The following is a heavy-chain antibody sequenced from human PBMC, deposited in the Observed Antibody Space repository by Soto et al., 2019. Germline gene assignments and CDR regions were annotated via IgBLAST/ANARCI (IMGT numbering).Heavy chain of an antibody. J-gene: IGHJ4*02. CDR2: INPNSGGT. Sequence: ASVKVSCKASGYTFTGYYMHWVRQAPGQGLEWMGWINPNSGGTNYAQKFQGWVTMTRDTSISTAYMELSRLRSDDTAVYYCARGVEEMATTYAYGGQGTLVTVSS. V-gene: IGHV1-2*04. CDR1: GYTFTGYY. CDR3: ARGVEEMATTYAY. D-gene: IGHD5-12*01.